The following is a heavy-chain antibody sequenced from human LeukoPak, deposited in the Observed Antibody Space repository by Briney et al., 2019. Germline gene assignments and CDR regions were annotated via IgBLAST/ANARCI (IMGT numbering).Heavy chain of an antibody. CDR3: ASVYYDSSGYLFDY. V-gene: IGHV3-21*01. CDR1: GFTFSSYS. D-gene: IGHD3-22*01. J-gene: IGHJ4*02. CDR2: ISSSSSYI. Sequence: GGSLRLSCAASGFTFSSYSMNRVRQAPGKGLEWVSSISSSSSYIYYADSVKGRFTISRDNAKNSLYLQMNSLRAEDTAVYYCASVYYDSSGYLFDYWGQGTLVTVSS.